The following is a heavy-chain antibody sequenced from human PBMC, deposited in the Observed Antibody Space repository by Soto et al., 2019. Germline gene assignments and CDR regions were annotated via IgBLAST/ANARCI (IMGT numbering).Heavy chain of an antibody. CDR3: ARRCSVRCYNY. J-gene: IGHJ4*02. D-gene: IGHD2-15*01. Sequence: PSETLSLTCAVYGGSFSGYYWTWIRQPQGTGLEWIGEINHSGSTNYNPSLKSRVTISVDTSKNKFSLKMNSVTAPDTAVYYCARRCSVRCYNYWGQGTLGTV. CDR2: INHSGST. CDR1: GGSFSGYY. V-gene: IGHV4-34*01.